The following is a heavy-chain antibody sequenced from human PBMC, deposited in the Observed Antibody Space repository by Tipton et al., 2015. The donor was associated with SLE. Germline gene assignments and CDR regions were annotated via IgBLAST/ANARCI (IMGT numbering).Heavy chain of an antibody. D-gene: IGHD2-2*01. V-gene: IGHV4-59*11. J-gene: IGHJ6*02. Sequence: TLSLTCAVYGGSFSGHYWSWIRQPPGKGLEWIGYIYYSGSTNYNPSLKSRVTISVDTSKNQFSLKLSSVTAADTAVYYCARAQEDIVVVPAAPSGYYGMDVWGQGTTVTVSS. CDR3: ARAQEDIVVVPAAPSGYYGMDV. CDR2: IYYSGST. CDR1: GGSFSGHY.